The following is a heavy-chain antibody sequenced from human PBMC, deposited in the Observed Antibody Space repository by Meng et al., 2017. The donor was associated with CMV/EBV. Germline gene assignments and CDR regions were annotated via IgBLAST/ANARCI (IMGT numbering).Heavy chain of an antibody. CDR3: AKDCFIGYCSSTSYYYYYGMDV. CDR1: GFTVSSNY. D-gene: IGHD2-2*01. J-gene: IGHJ6*02. CDR2: ISGSGGST. V-gene: IGHV3-23*01. Sequence: GESLKISCAASGFTVSSNYMTWVRQAPGKGLEWVSAISGSGGSTYYADSVKGRFTISRDNSKNTLYLQMNSLRAEDTAVYYCAKDCFIGYCSSTSYYYYYGMDVWGQGTTVTVSS.